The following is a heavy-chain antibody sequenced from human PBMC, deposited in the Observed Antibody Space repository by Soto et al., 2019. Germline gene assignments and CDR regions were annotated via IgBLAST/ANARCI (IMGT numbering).Heavy chain of an antibody. Sequence: QPVGSLRLSCAASGFTFSSYAMHWVRQAPGKGLEWVAVISYDGSNKYYADSVKGRFTISRDNSKNTLYLQMNSLRAEDTAVYYCARETPTGVGDAFDIWGQGTMVTVSS. D-gene: IGHD2-15*01. J-gene: IGHJ3*02. V-gene: IGHV3-30-3*01. CDR3: ARETPTGVGDAFDI. CDR1: GFTFSSYA. CDR2: ISYDGSNK.